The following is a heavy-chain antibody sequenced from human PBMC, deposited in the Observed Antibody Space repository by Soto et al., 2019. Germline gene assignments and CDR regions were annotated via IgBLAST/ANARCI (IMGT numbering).Heavy chain of an antibody. V-gene: IGHV3-23*01. J-gene: IGHJ4*02. CDR3: AKDHRRKQQLPYFDY. CDR2: ISGSGGST. D-gene: IGHD6-13*01. Sequence: GGSLRLSCAASGFTFSSYAMSWVRQAPGKGLEWVSAISGSGGSTYYADSVKGRFTISRDNSKNTLYLQMNSLRAEDRAVYYCAKDHRRKQQLPYFDYWGQGPLVTVSS. CDR1: GFTFSSYA.